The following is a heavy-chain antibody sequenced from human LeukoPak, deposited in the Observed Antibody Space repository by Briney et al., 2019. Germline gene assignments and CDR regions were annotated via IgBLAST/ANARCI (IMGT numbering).Heavy chain of an antibody. V-gene: IGHV3-7*01. Sequence: GGSLRLPCVVCVFSFSSYWITWVRQTPGKGLEWVANINRDGRERHYVDSVEGRFTISRDNAQNSLYLQMSSLRVEDTAVYYCTRDISPKFSDSKSYYDAFDAWGQGTMVTVSS. CDR2: INRDGRER. D-gene: IGHD3-22*01. CDR3: TRDISPKFSDSKSYYDAFDA. J-gene: IGHJ3*01. CDR1: VFSFSSYW.